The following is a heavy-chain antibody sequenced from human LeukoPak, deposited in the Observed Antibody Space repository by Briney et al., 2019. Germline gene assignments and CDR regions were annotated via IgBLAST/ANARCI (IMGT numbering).Heavy chain of an antibody. CDR1: GFTFSTYA. J-gene: IGHJ4*02. V-gene: IGHV3-23*01. Sequence: GGSLRLSCAASGFTFSTYAMTWVRQAPGKGLEWVSSLTGNGGSAYYADSVKGRFTISRDNSKNTLYLQMNSLRAEDTAVYHCARDSGSYHQPTDYWGQGTLVTVSS. CDR3: ARDSGSYHQPTDY. CDR2: LTGNGGSA. D-gene: IGHD1-26*01.